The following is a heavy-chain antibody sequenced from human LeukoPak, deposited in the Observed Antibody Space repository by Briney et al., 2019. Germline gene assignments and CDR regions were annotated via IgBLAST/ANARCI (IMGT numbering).Heavy chain of an antibody. J-gene: IGHJ4*02. CDR3: AAGTGYFYDSSASGGFNH. V-gene: IGHV3-11*03. CDR1: GFTFSDYY. D-gene: IGHD3-22*01. CDR2: ISSTGSYT. Sequence: PGGSLRLSCEASGFTFSDYYMSWIRQAPGKGLEWVSYISSTGSYTNYPDSVKGRFTISRDNAKNSLDLQMNSLRAEDTAVYYCAAGTGYFYDSSASGGFNHWGQGALVTVSS.